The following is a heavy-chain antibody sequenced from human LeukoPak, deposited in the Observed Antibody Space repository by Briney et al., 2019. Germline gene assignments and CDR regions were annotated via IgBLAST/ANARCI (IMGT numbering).Heavy chain of an antibody. V-gene: IGHV1-46*01. CDR2: INPSGAST. J-gene: IGHJ5*02. CDR1: GYTFTNYY. CDR3: ARHPSNYFDSSGYFGCFDP. Sequence: GASVKVSCKASGYTFTNYYMHWVRQAPGQGLGWMGIINPSGASTSYAQKFQGRVSMTRDTSTSTFYMELSSLRSEDTAVYYCARHPSNYFDSSGYFGCFDPWGQGTLVTVSS. D-gene: IGHD3-22*01.